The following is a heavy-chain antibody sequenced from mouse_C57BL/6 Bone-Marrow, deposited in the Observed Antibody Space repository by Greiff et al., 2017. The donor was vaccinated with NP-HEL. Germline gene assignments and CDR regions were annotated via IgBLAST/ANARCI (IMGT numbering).Heavy chain of an antibody. J-gene: IGHJ3*01. V-gene: IGHV1-4*01. CDR2: INPSSGYT. CDR3: ARSDYYGSRAWFAY. Sequence: QVQLQQSGAELARPGASVKMSCKASGYTFTSYTMHWVKQRPGQGLEWIGYINPSSGYTKYNQKFKDKATLTDDKSSSTAYMQLSSLTSEDSAVYYCARSDYYGSRAWFAYWGQGTLVTVSA. D-gene: IGHD1-1*01. CDR1: GYTFTSYT.